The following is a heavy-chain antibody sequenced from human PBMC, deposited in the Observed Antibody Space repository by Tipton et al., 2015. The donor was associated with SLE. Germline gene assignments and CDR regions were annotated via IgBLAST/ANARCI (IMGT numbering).Heavy chain of an antibody. CDR3: ARRSGYYGVDY. V-gene: IGHV4-61*02. J-gene: IGHJ4*02. D-gene: IGHD5-12*01. CDR2: ILISGST. CDR1: GASVNSGSYY. Sequence: TLSLTCAVSGASVNSGSYYWSWVRQSAGKGLEWIGRILISGSTNYNPSLEGRITMSGDTSKNQFSLELSSVTAADTAVYYCARRSGYYGVDYWGPGTLVTVSS.